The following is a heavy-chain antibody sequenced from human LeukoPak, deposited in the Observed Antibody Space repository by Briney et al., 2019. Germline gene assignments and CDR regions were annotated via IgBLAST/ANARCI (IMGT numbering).Heavy chain of an antibody. D-gene: IGHD2/OR15-2a*01. CDR3: SGTPPPNNFEF. Sequence: SETLSLTCTVSGGSISSYYWSWIRQPPGKGLEWIAYISDIGSINYNPSLKSRVTISLDTSKNQFSLKLSSVTAADTAVYYCSGTPPPNNFEFLGQGTLVTVSS. CDR2: ISDIGSI. CDR1: GGSISSYY. J-gene: IGHJ4*02. V-gene: IGHV4-59*08.